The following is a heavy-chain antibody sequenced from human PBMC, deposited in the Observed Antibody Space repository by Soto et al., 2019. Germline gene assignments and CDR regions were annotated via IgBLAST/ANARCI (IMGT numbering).Heavy chain of an antibody. D-gene: IGHD2-2*01. CDR3: ARGYCSSVSCHEFDY. CDR1: GDSVSGYY. CDR2: IYYTGST. Sequence: PSETLSLTCAVSGDSVSGYYWNWIRQPPGKGLEWIGNIYYTGSTNYSPSLKSRLTISVDTSKYQFPLNLSSVTAADTAVYYCARGYCSSVSCHEFDYWGQGALVTVSS. V-gene: IGHV4-59*02. J-gene: IGHJ4*02.